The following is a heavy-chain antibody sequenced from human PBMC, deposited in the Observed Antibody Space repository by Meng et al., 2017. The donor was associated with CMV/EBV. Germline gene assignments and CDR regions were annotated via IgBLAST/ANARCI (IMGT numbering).Heavy chain of an antibody. CDR3: AKDGHYYDSSGSNFDY. V-gene: IGHV3-30*02. CDR2: IRYDGSNK. Sequence: GESLKFSCAASAFTFGSYGMHWVRQATGEGLEWVAFIRYDGSNKYYADSVKGRFTISRDNSKITLYLQMNSLRAEDTAVYYCAKDGHYYDSSGSNFDYWGQGTLVTVSS. CDR1: AFTFGSYG. J-gene: IGHJ4*02. D-gene: IGHD3-22*01.